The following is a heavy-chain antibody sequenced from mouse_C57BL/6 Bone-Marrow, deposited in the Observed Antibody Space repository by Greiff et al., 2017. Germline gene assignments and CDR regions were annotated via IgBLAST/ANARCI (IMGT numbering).Heavy chain of an antibody. V-gene: IGHV5-6*01. D-gene: IGHD2-14*01. CDR1: GFTFSSYG. J-gene: IGHJ4*01. Sequence: EVHLVESGGDLVKPGGSLKLSCAASGFTFSSYGMSWVRQTPDKRLEWVATISSGGSYTYYPDSVKGRFTISRDNAKNTLYLQMSSLTSEDTAMYYCARTMGKIVAMDYWGQGTSVTVSS. CDR3: ARTMGKIVAMDY. CDR2: ISSGGSYT.